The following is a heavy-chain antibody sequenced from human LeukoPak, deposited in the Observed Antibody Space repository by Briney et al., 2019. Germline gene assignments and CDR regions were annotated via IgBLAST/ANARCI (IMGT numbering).Heavy chain of an antibody. CDR2: ISTTGSSI. V-gene: IGHV3-48*03. CDR3: ARVQRGIAVALDY. CDR1: GSTFSSYE. Sequence: GGSLRLSCAASGSTFSSYEMNWVRQAPGKGLEWVSYISTTGSSIYYADSVKGRFTISRDNVKNLLYLQMNSLRAEDTAVYYCARVQRGIAVALDYWGQGTLATVSS. J-gene: IGHJ4*02. D-gene: IGHD6-19*01.